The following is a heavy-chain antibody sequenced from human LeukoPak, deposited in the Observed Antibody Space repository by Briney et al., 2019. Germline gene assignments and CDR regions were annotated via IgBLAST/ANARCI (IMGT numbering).Heavy chain of an antibody. Sequence: GGSLRLSCAASGFTFNNYAMSWVRQAPGKGLEWVSSISSSSSYIYYADSVKGRFTISRDNAKNSLYLQMNSLRAEDTAVYYCARKNHAFDIWGQGTMVTVSS. CDR3: ARKNHAFDI. CDR2: ISSSSSYI. V-gene: IGHV3-21*01. J-gene: IGHJ3*02. CDR1: GFTFNNYA. D-gene: IGHD1-14*01.